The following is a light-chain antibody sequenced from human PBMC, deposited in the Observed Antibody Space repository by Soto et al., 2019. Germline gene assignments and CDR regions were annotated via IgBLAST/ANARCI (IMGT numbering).Light chain of an antibody. Sequence: DIQITPSPSTLSASVGDRVILPCRASQSISTWWAWYEQKPGKAPALLIYDTSQWERGVPSRFSGSGSGTEFTLTISSLEPEDFVIYYCQQCSSYSATFGQGTKVDIK. CDR3: QQCSSYSAT. V-gene: IGKV1-5*01. CDR1: QSISTW. J-gene: IGKJ1*01. CDR2: DTS.